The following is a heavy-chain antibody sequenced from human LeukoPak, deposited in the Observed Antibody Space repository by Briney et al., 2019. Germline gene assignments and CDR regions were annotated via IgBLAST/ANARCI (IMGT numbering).Heavy chain of an antibody. CDR3: ARPVTATDRFYFFDS. V-gene: IGHV3-23*01. CDR2: ITSGGST. CDR1: GFTFSNDV. D-gene: IGHD2-15*01. Sequence: GGSLRLSCAASGFTFSNDVMRWVRQAPGKGLEWVTSITSGGSTYYADSVKGRFTISRDNSENTLYLQMNSLRAEDTAVYYCARPVTATDRFYFFDSWGQGTLVTVSS. J-gene: IGHJ4*02.